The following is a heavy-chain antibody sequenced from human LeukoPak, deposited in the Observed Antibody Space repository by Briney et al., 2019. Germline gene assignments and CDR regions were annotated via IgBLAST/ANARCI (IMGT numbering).Heavy chain of an antibody. CDR3: AKSHSVAQRGYFDY. V-gene: IGHV3-23*01. J-gene: IGHJ4*02. D-gene: IGHD2-15*01. CDR2: ISDSGGST. CDR1: GFTFNSFA. Sequence: GGSLRLSCAASGFTFNSFAMTWVRQAPGKGLEWVSTISDSGGSTYYADAVKGRFTISRDNSKDTLYAQMNSLRAEDAAVYYCAKSHSVAQRGYFDYWGQGTLVTVSS.